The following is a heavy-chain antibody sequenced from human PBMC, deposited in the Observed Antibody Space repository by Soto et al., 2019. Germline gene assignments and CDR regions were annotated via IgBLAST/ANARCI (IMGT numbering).Heavy chain of an antibody. V-gene: IGHV1-46*01. CDR2: INPSGGST. CDR1: GYTFTSYY. CDR3: ATAVAGTSLPPTVTTRPFDY. Sequence: ASVKVSCKASGYTFTSYYMHWVRQAPGQGLEWMGIINPSGGSTSYAQKFQGRVTMTRDTSTSTVYMELSSLRSEDTAVYYCATAVAGTSLPPTVTTRPFDYWGQGNLVTVSS. J-gene: IGHJ4*02. D-gene: IGHD6-19*01.